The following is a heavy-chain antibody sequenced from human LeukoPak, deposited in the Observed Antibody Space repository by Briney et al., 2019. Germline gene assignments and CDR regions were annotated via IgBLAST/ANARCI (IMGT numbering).Heavy chain of an antibody. V-gene: IGHV1-2*02. J-gene: IGHJ4*02. Sequence: ASVKVSCKTSEYTFSGYYMHWVRQAPGQGLEWMGWMNPNSGGSNYAQKFQGRVTLTRDTSIGTAYMELSSLRSDDTAVYYCATRVVAGIPYYFDHWGQGTLVTVSS. CDR2: MNPNSGGS. D-gene: IGHD6-19*01. CDR3: ATRVVAGIPYYFDH. CDR1: EYTFSGYY.